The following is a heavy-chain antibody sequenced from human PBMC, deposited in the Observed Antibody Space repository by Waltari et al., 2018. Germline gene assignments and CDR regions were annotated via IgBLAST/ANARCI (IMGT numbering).Heavy chain of an antibody. CDR2: MNPSGGST. D-gene: IGHD6-19*01. Sequence: QVQLVQSGAEVKKPGASVKVSCKASGYTFTSYYMHWVRQAPGQGLEWMGIMNPSGGSTSYEQKFQCSVTMTRDTSTSTVYMELSSLRSEDTAVYYCARGPRSGWSAFDYWGQGTLVTVSS. CDR3: ARGPRSGWSAFDY. V-gene: IGHV1-46*01. J-gene: IGHJ4*02. CDR1: GYTFTSYY.